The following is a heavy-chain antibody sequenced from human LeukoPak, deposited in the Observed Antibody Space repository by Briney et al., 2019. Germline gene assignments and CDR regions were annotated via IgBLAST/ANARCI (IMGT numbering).Heavy chain of an antibody. CDR1: GFTFSSYA. CDR2: ISISGGST. V-gene: IGHV3-23*01. Sequence: GGSLRLSCAASGFTFSSYAMSWVRQAPGKGLEWVSAISISGGSTYYADSVKGRFTISRENSKNPLYLKMNSLRAEDTAVYYCAKDRDSSSWYGPNWFDPWGQGTLVTVSS. J-gene: IGHJ5*02. CDR3: AKDRDSSSWYGPNWFDP. D-gene: IGHD6-13*01.